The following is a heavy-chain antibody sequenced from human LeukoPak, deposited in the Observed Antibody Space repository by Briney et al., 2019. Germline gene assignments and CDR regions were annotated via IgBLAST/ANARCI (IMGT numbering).Heavy chain of an antibody. D-gene: IGHD5-12*01. Sequence: PGGSLRRSCAASGFTFSSYWMHWVRQAPGKGLVWVSRINSDGSSTSYADSVKGRFTISRYNGKNSLDLQMNSLRADDTAVYYCAKGGGYEAQYYYYYLDVWGKGTTVTISS. CDR2: INSDGSST. J-gene: IGHJ6*03. CDR1: GFTFSSYW. V-gene: IGHV3-74*01. CDR3: AKGGGYEAQYYYYYLDV.